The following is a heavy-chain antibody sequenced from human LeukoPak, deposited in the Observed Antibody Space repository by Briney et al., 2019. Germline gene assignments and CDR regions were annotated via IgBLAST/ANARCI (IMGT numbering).Heavy chain of an antibody. CDR2: INTNTGNP. D-gene: IGHD6-13*01. V-gene: IGHV7-4-1*02. J-gene: IGHJ3*02. CDR3: ARDAGGKQQLDTTLDAFDI. CDR1: GYTFTSYA. Sequence: ASVKVSCKASGYTFTSYAMNWVRQAPGQGLEWMGWINTNTGNPTYAQGFTGRFVFSLDTSVSTAYLQISSLKAEDTAVYYCARDAGGKQQLDTTLDAFDIWGQGTMVTVSS.